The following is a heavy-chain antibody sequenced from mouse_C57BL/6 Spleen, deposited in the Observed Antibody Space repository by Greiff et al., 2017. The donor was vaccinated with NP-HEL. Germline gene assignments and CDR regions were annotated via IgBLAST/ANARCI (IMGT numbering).Heavy chain of an antibody. J-gene: IGHJ3*01. D-gene: IGHD4-1*01. CDR3: ARERVTGTPFFAY. V-gene: IGHV14-3*01. CDR1: GFNIKNTY. CDR2: IDPANGNT. Sequence: VQLQQSVAELVRPGASVKLSCTASGFNIKNTYMHWVKQRPEQGLEWSGRIDPANGNTKYAPKVQGQATITADTSSNTAYLQLSSLTSEDTAIYYCARERVTGTPFFAYWGQGTLVTVSA.